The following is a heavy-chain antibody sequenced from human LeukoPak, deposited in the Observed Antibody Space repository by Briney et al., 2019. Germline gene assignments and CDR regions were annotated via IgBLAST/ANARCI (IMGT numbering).Heavy chain of an antibody. CDR1: GYTFTSYD. Sequence: ASVKVSCKTSGYTFTSYDLNWVRQATGQGLEWMGWVNPNGGNTGYAQKFQGRVTMTMDPSISTAYMELSSLRSEDTAVYYCARRSDDYDSSAYYHWGQGTLVTVSS. D-gene: IGHD3-22*01. V-gene: IGHV1-8*01. CDR2: VNPNGGNT. CDR3: ARRSDDYDSSAYYH. J-gene: IGHJ4*02.